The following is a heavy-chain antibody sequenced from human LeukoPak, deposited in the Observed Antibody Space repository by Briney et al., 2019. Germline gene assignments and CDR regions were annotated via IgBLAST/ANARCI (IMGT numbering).Heavy chain of an antibody. J-gene: IGHJ4*02. D-gene: IGHD3-9*01. V-gene: IGHV4-59*08. CDR3: ARLTTYYDILTGSGGPDYFDY. Sequence: SETLSLTCTVSGGSISSYYWSWIRQPPGKGLEWIGYIYYSGSTYHNPSLKSRVTISVDTSKNQFSLKLSSVTAADTAVYYCARLTTYYDILTGSGGPDYFDYWGQGTLVTVSS. CDR2: IYYSGST. CDR1: GGSISSYY.